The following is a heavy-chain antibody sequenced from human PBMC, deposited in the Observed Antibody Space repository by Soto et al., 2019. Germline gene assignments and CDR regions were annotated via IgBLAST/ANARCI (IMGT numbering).Heavy chain of an antibody. CDR2: INHSGST. V-gene: IGHV4-34*01. Sequence: SETLSLPCAVYGWSFRGYYWSWIRQPPGKGLEWIGEINHSGSTNYNPSLKSRVTISVDTSKNQFSLKLSSVTAADTAVYYCARGWGGLQPHYYFEYWGQGTLVPVS. D-gene: IGHD7-27*01. CDR1: GWSFRGYY. CDR3: ARGWGGLQPHYYFEY. J-gene: IGHJ4*02.